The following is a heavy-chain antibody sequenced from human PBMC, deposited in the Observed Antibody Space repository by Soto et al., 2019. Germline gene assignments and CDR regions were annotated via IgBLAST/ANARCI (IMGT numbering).Heavy chain of an antibody. CDR2: IRVSGGST. CDR1: ALTFSSYS. CDR3: AKDDELWPPFADSGMDV. Sequence: HPGGSLRLSCAASALTFSSYSMIWVRHAPGKGLEWVSAIRVSGGSTYYADSVKGRFTISRDNSKNTLYLQMNSLRAEDTAVYYCAKDDELWPPFADSGMDVCGQGTTVNGS. V-gene: IGHV3-23*01. D-gene: IGHD5-18*01. J-gene: IGHJ6*02.